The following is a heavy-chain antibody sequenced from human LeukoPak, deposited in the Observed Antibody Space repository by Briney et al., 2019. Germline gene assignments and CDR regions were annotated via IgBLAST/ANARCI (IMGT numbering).Heavy chain of an antibody. J-gene: IGHJ4*02. V-gene: IGHV4-34*01. D-gene: IGHD3-22*01. CDR3: ARSDYYDSSGYYRYYFDY. CDR2: INHSGST. CDR1: GGSFSGYY. Sequence: SETLSLTCAVYGGSFSGYYWSWIRQPPGKGLEWIGEINHSGSTNYNPSLKSRVTISVDTSKNQFSLKLSSVTAADTAVYYCARSDYYDSSGYYRYYFDYWGQGTLVTVSS.